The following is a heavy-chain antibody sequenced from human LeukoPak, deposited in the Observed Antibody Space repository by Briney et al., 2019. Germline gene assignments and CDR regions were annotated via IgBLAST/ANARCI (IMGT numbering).Heavy chain of an antibody. Sequence: GGPLRLSCAASGFTFSSYSMNWVRQAPGKGLEWVSYSSSSDSTKYYADSVKGRFTISRDNDKNSLFLQMNSLRDEATAVYYCAGVTDTAMDYFYGMDVWGQGTTVTVSS. CDR3: AGVTDTAMDYFYGMDV. D-gene: IGHD5-18*01. V-gene: IGHV3-48*02. CDR1: GFTFSSYS. CDR2: SSSSDSTK. J-gene: IGHJ6*02.